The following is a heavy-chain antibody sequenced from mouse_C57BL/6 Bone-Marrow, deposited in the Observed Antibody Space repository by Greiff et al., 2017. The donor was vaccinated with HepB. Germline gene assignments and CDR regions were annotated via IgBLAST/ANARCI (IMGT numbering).Heavy chain of an antibody. J-gene: IGHJ3*01. Sequence: VKLQESGAELARPGASVKLSCKASGYTFTSYGISWVKQRTGQGLEWIGEIYPRSGNTYYNEKFKGKATLTADKSSSTAYMELRSLTSEDSAVYFCARGGTVVAAHWGQGTLVTVSA. V-gene: IGHV1-81*01. D-gene: IGHD1-1*01. CDR3: ARGGTVVAAH. CDR1: GYTFTSYG. CDR2: IYPRSGNT.